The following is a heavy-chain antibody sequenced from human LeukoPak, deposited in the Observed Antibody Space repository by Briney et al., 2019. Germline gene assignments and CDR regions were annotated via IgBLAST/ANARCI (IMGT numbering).Heavy chain of an antibody. D-gene: IGHD3-3*01. J-gene: IGHJ4*02. CDR1: GFTFNTYA. V-gene: IGHV3-23*01. Sequence: PGGSLRLSCAASGFTFNTYATNWVRQAPGKGLEWVSGITTNGDSTYYADSVKGRFTLSRDNSKSTLYLQMNSLRAEDTAIYYCAKVASNFWSGLEYWGQGALVTVSS. CDR3: AKVASNFWSGLEY. CDR2: ITTNGDST.